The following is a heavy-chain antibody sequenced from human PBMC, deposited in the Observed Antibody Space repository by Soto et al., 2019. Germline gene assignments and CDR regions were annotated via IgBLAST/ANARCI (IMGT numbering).Heavy chain of an antibody. J-gene: IGHJ4*01. V-gene: IGHV3-23*01. D-gene: IGHD4-17*01. CDR3: AKDKEPDGVRDIDF. CDR1: GFTFRSYT. CDR2: IIGGNGDT. Sequence: GGSLTLSCAASGFTFRSYTMSWVRQAPGKGLEWVSSIIGGNGDTFYAASVTGRFTISRDISKSTLYLQMNGLRVEDTAIYYCAKDKEPDGVRDIDFWGHGTLVTVSS.